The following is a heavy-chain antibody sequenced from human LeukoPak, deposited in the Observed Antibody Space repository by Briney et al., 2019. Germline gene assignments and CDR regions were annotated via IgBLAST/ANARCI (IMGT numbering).Heavy chain of an antibody. CDR2: ISSSSSYI. CDR1: GFSFSSYT. D-gene: IGHD5-24*01. Sequence: GGSLRLSCAASGFSFSSYTMNWVRQAPGKGLEWVSIISSSSSYIYYADSVKGRFTISRDNSKNTLYLQMNSLRAEDTAVYYCARDTTRDGFDYWGQGTLVTVSS. J-gene: IGHJ4*02. V-gene: IGHV3-21*04. CDR3: ARDTTRDGFDY.